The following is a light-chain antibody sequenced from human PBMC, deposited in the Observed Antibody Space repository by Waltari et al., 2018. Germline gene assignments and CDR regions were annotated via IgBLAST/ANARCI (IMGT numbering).Light chain of an antibody. V-gene: IGLV2-14*03. J-gene: IGLJ3*02. CDR2: DVT. CDR3: SSRTNSITWV. Sequence: QSALTQPASVSGSPGQSITIPCTSTSSAFRATKYVSWYQPHPGKAPKVVIYDVTERPSGVSNRFSGSKSGSTASLTISGLQTEDEADYYCSSRTNSITWVFGGGTKVTVL. CDR1: SSAFRATKY.